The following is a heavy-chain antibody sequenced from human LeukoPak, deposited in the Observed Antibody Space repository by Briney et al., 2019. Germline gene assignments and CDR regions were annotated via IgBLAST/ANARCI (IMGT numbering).Heavy chain of an antibody. CDR1: GFSFSTDW. Sequence: PGGSLRLSCAASGFSFSTDWVGWVRQAPGKGLEWVANIKHDGSEKHYVDSVKGRFTISRDNAKNSLYLQMNSLRVEDTALYYCVRRQYSSSSWGQGTLVTVSS. D-gene: IGHD6-13*01. CDR2: IKHDGSEK. CDR3: VRRQYSSSS. J-gene: IGHJ5*02. V-gene: IGHV3-7*01.